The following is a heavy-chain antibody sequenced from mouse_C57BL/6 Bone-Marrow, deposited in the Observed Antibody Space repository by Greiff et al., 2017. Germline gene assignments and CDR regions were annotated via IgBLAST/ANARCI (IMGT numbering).Heavy chain of an antibody. J-gene: IGHJ2*01. CDR3: ARGYYGSSLDY. D-gene: IGHD1-1*01. CDR2: IDPSDSET. V-gene: IGHV1-52*01. CDR1: GYTFTSYW. Sequence: VQLQQSGAELVRPGSSVKLSCKASGYTFTSYWMHWVKQRPIQGLEWIGNIDPSDSETHYNQKFKDKDTLTVDKSSSTAYMQLSSLTSEDSAVYYCARGYYGSSLDYWGQGTTLTVSS.